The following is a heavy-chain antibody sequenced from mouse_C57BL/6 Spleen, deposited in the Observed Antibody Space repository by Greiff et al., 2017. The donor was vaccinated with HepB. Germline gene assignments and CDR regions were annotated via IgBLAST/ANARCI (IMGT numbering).Heavy chain of an antibody. CDR1: GYTFTDYY. CDR2: INPNNGGT. Sequence: EVQLQQSGPELVKPGASVKISCKASGYTFTDYYMNWVKQSHGKSLEWIGDINPNNGGTSYNQKFKGKATVTVDKSSSTAYMELRSLTSEDSAVYYCARYYGSSSWYFDVWGTGTTVTVSS. D-gene: IGHD1-1*01. CDR3: ARYYGSSSWYFDV. V-gene: IGHV1-26*01. J-gene: IGHJ1*03.